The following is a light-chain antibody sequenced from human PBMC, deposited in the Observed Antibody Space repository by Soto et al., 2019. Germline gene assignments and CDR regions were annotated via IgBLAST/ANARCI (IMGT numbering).Light chain of an antibody. CDR1: SSDIGGLYNY. Sequence: QSALTQPASVSGSPGQSITISCTGTSSDIGGLYNYVSWYQQHPGNAPKLLIYDVNDRPSGVSDRFSGSKSGNTASLTISGLQAEDEADYFCSAYSSGATHVVFGGGTQLTVL. CDR2: DVN. J-gene: IGLJ2*01. V-gene: IGLV2-14*03. CDR3: SAYSSGATHVV.